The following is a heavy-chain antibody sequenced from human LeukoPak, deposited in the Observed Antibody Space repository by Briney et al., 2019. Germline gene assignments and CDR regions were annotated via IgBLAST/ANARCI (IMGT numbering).Heavy chain of an antibody. D-gene: IGHD2-21*01. J-gene: IGHJ5*02. CDR2: IYTSGST. CDR1: GGSISSGSYY. CDR3: ARQHYFWFDP. V-gene: IGHV4-61*02. Sequence: PSETLSLTCTVSGGSISSGSYYWSWIRQPAGKGLEWIGRIYTSGSTNYNPSLKSRVTISVDTSKNQFSLKLSSVTAADTAVYYCARQHYFWFDPWGQGTLVTVSS.